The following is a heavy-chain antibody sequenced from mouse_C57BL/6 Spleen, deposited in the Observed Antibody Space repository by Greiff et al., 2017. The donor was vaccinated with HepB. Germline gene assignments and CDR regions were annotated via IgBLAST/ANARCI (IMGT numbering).Heavy chain of an antibody. J-gene: IGHJ4*01. D-gene: IGHD3-2*02. CDR2: ISSGGDYI. V-gene: IGHV5-9-1*02. Sequence: EVKLMESGEGLVKPGGSLKLSCAASGFTFSSYAMSWVRQTPEKRLEWVAYISSGGDYIYYADTVKGRFTISRDNARNTLYLQMSSLKSEVTAMFYCTREGAQAEYYAMDYWGQGTSVNVSS. CDR3: TREGAQAEYYAMDY. CDR1: GFTFSSYA.